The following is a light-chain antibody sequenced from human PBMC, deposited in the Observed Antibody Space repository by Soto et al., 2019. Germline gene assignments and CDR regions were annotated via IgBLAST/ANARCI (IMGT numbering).Light chain of an antibody. CDR2: SAS. CDR1: QFVSRSY. V-gene: IGKV3-20*01. J-gene: IGKJ4*01. Sequence: EIVLTQSPGTLSLSPGERATLSCRASQFVSRSYLAWYQQRPGQGPRLLIHSASSRAAGIPDRFSGSESGTDFTLTISRLEPEDFAVYYCQQYDTSPLTFGGGTNVEIK. CDR3: QQYDTSPLT.